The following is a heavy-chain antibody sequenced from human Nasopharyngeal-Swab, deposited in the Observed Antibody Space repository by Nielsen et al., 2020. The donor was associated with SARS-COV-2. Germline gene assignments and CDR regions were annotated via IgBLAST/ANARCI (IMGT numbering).Heavy chain of an antibody. CDR1: GFTFSSYA. CDR3: ASNRGGYSYGHDFDY. J-gene: IGHJ4*02. Sequence: GESLKISCAASGFTFSSYAMSWVRQAPGKGLEWVSAISGSGGSTYYADSVMGRFTISRDNSKNTLYLQMNSLRAEDTAVYYCASNRGGYSYGHDFDYWGQGTLVTVSS. V-gene: IGHV3-23*01. CDR2: ISGSGGST. D-gene: IGHD5-18*01.